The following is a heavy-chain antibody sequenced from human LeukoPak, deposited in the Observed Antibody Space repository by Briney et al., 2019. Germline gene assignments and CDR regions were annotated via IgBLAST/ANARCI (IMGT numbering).Heavy chain of an antibody. V-gene: IGHV3-21*01. Sequence: GGSLRLSCAASGFTFSSYEMNWVRQAPGKGLEWVSSIGSSSTYMYYADSVKGRFTISRDNAKNSLYLQMNSLRAEDTAMYYCARQIDIDGYNYVSRLGGFDIWGQGTMVTV. CDR3: ARQIDIDGYNYVSRLGGFDI. CDR1: GFTFSSYE. J-gene: IGHJ3*02. CDR2: IGSSSTYM. D-gene: IGHD5-24*01.